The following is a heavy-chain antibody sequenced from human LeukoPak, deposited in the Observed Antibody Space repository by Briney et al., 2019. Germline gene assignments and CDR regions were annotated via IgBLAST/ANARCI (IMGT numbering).Heavy chain of an antibody. V-gene: IGHV4-39*07. CDR3: ARRYSSGWYYFDY. CDR2: IYYSGST. J-gene: IGHJ4*02. CDR1: GGSISSSSYY. Sequence: SETLSLTCTVSGGSISSSSYYWGWIRQPPGKGLEWIGSIYYSGSTYYNPSLKSRVTLSVDTFKSQLSLKLSSVTAADTAVYYCARRYSSGWYYFDYWGQGTLVTVSS. D-gene: IGHD6-19*01.